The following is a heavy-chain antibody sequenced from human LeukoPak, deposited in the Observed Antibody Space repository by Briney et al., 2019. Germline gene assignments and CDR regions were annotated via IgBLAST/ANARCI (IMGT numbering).Heavy chain of an antibody. CDR2: MNPNSGNT. CDR3: ARAYSSSWHYYYGMDV. J-gene: IGHJ6*02. D-gene: IGHD6-13*01. V-gene: IGHV1-69*10. Sequence: ASVKVSCKASGGTFSSYAISWVRQAPGQGLEWMGWMNPNSGNTGYAQKFQGRVTITADKSTSTAYMELSSLRSEDTAVYYCARAYSSSWHYYYGMDVWSQGTTATVSS. CDR1: GGTFSSYA.